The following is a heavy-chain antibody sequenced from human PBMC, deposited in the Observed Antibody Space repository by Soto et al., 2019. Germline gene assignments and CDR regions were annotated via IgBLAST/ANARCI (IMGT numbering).Heavy chain of an antibody. V-gene: IGHV3-48*02. D-gene: IGHD4-17*01. CDR2: ISGSGTTI. CDR1: GFSLRGYS. CDR3: ARGAGYGDYGGY. Sequence: PGGSLRLSCAASGFSLRGYSMIWVRQAPGKGLEWVSYISGSGTTIYYAESVKGRFTISRDNAKNSVYLQMNSLGDDDTAVYYCARGAGYGDYGGYWGQGTLVTVSS. J-gene: IGHJ4*02.